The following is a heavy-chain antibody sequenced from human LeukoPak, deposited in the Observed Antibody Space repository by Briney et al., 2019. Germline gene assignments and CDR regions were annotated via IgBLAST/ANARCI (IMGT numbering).Heavy chain of an antibody. V-gene: IGHV6-1*01. CDR3: ARAETYDYGDYDLTRYYYAMDV. J-gene: IGHJ6*02. CDR2: TYYRSKWYN. CDR1: GDSVSSNSAA. Sequence: SQTLSLTCAISGDSVSSNSAAWNWIRQSPSRGLEWLGRTYYRSKWYNDYAVSVKSRITINPDTSKNQFSLQLNSVTPEDTAVYYCARAETYDYGDYDLTRYYYAMDVWGQGTTVTVSS. D-gene: IGHD4-17*01.